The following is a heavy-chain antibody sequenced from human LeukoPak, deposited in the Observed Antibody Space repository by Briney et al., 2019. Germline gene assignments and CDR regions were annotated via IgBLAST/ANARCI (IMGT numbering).Heavy chain of an antibody. J-gene: IGHJ5*02. D-gene: IGHD6-6*01. CDR3: ALEYSSSSGNWFDP. CDR1: GGSIGSYF. Sequence: SETLSLTCTVSGGSIGSYFWSWIRQPAGKGLEWIGRIYTSGTTNYNPSLKSRVTMSVDTSKNQFSLKLTSVTAADTAVYYCALEYSSSSGNWFDPRGQGTLVTVSS. V-gene: IGHV4-4*07. CDR2: IYTSGTT.